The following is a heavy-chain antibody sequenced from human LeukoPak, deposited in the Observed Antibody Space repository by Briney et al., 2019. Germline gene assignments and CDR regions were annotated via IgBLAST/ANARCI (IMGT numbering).Heavy chain of an antibody. V-gene: IGHV3-53*01. D-gene: IGHD6-19*01. Sequence: PGGSLRLSCAASGFTFSSNYMSWVRQAPGKGREWVSVIYSGGSTYYADSVKGRFTISRDNSKNTLYLQMNSLRDEATAVYYCASRENSSGWLQFDYWGQGTLVTVSS. CDR1: GFTFSSNY. CDR3: ASRENSSGWLQFDY. J-gene: IGHJ4*02. CDR2: IYSGGST.